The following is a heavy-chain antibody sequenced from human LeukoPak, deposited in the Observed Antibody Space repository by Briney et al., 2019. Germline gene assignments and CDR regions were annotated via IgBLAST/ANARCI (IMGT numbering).Heavy chain of an antibody. CDR1: GFSFKDYN. CDR2: ITYDGGNE. CDR3: ARDRKDSNPTAHRFDP. V-gene: IGHV3-30*03. D-gene: IGHD3-22*01. J-gene: IGHJ5*02. Sequence: GGSLRLSCAASGFSFKDYNMHWVRQAPGKGLEWVAVITYDGGNEYYTDSVKGRFTISRDNSKSTLYLQMNSLRTEDTAVYYCARDRKDSNPTAHRFDPWGQGTLVTVSS.